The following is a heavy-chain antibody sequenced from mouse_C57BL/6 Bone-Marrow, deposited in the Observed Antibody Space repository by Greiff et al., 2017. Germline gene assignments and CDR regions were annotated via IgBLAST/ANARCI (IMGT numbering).Heavy chain of an antibody. CDR1: GFNIKNTY. J-gene: IGHJ4*01. CDR3: AIYDGYPHYAMDY. CDR2: IDPANGNT. D-gene: IGHD2-3*01. V-gene: IGHV14-3*01. Sequence: VQLKQSVAELVRPGASVKLSCTASGFNIKNTYMHWVKQRPEQGLEWIGRIDPANGNTKYAPKFQGKATITADTSSNTAYLQLSSLTSEDTAIYYCAIYDGYPHYAMDYWGQGTSVTVSS.